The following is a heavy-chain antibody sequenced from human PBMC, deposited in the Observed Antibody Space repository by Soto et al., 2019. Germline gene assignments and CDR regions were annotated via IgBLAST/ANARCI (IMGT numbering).Heavy chain of an antibody. Sequence: ESLKISCKGSGYRFTNYWIGWVRQMPGKGLEWMGIIYPGDSHARYSPSFQGQVTISADKSISTAYLQWSSLKTSDTAMYYCARRLDWNGDAFDIWGQGTMVT. J-gene: IGHJ3*02. V-gene: IGHV5-51*01. CDR3: ARRLDWNGDAFDI. CDR2: IYPGDSHA. CDR1: GYRFTNYW. D-gene: IGHD1-1*01.